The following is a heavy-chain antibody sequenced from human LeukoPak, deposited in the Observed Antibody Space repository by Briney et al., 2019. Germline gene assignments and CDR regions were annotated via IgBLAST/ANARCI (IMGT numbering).Heavy chain of an antibody. CDR1: GYTFTSYA. Sequence: ASVKVSCKASGYTFTSYAMHWVRQAPGQRLGWMGWINAGNGNTKYSQKFQGRVTITRDTSASTAYMELSSLRSEDTAVYYCATAAAGTLPFDYWGQGSLVTVSS. CDR2: INAGNGNT. D-gene: IGHD6-13*01. J-gene: IGHJ4*02. V-gene: IGHV1-3*01. CDR3: ATAAAGTLPFDY.